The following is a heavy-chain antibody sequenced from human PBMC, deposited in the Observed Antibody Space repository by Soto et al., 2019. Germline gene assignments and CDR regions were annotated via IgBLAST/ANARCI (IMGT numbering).Heavy chain of an antibody. CDR1: GGSISSSNW. V-gene: IGHV4-4*02. J-gene: IGHJ4*02. Sequence: QVQLQESGPGLVKPSGTLSLTCAVSGGSISSSNWWSWVRQPPGKGLEWIGEIYRSGTTNYNPSLTRRVTISVGKSKHQSSLRLNSVTAADTAVYYCASQGGWYVDYWGQGTLVTVSS. D-gene: IGHD6-19*01. CDR3: ASQGGWYVDY. CDR2: IYRSGTT.